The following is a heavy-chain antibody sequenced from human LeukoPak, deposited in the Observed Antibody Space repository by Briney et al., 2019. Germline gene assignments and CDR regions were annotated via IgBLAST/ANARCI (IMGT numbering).Heavy chain of an antibody. D-gene: IGHD1-26*01. CDR1: GFNFNTYT. J-gene: IGHJ3*02. V-gene: IGHV3-21*01. CDR2: ISSDSSYI. Sequence: GGSLRLSCGASGFNFNTYTMNWVRQAPGKGLEWVSSISSDSSYIYYADAVHGRFTVSRDNAKYSLYLQMNSLRAENTAVYYCVRDGGSYDAFDIWGQGTMVTVSS. CDR3: VRDGGSYDAFDI.